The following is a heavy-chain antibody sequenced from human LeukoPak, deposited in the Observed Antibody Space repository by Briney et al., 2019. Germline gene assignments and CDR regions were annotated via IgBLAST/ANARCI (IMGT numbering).Heavy chain of an antibody. V-gene: IGHV4-59*08. CDR3: ARRSPYCGGDCYSPAFDI. CDR2: IYYSGST. Sequence: SETLSLTCTVSGDSISSYYWSWLRQPPGKGLEWIGYIYYSGSTHYNPSLKSRVTISVDTSKNQFPHKLRSVTAADTAVYYCARRSPYCGGDCYSPAFDIWGQGTMVTVSS. CDR1: GDSISSYY. J-gene: IGHJ3*02. D-gene: IGHD2-21*02.